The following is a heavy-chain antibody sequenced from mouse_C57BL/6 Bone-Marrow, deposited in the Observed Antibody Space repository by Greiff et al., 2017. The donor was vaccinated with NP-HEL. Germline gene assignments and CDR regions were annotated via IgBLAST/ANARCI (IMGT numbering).Heavy chain of an antibody. J-gene: IGHJ2*01. V-gene: IGHV1-19*01. CDR1: GYTFTDYY. Sequence: VQLKQSGPVLVKPGASVKMSCKASGYTFTDYYMNWVKQSHGKSLEWIGVINPYNGGTSYNQKFKGKATLTVDKSSSTAYMELNSLTSEDSAVYYCARSRVLLLYGGQGTTLTVSS. CDR2: INPYNGGT. CDR3: ARSRVLLLY. D-gene: IGHD1-1*01.